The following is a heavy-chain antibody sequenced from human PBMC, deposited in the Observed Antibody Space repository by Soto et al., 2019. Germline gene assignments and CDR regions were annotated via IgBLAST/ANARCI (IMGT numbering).Heavy chain of an antibody. CDR3: ARESEDLTSNFDY. CDR1: GFTFTRYS. CDR2: ISSTTNYI. V-gene: IGHV3-21*06. Sequence: PGGSLRLSCAASGFTFTRYSMNWVRQAPGKGLEWVSSISSTTNYIYYGDSMKGRFTISRDDAKNSLYLEMNSLRAEDTAVYYCARESEDLTSNFDYWGQGTLVSVSS. J-gene: IGHJ4*02.